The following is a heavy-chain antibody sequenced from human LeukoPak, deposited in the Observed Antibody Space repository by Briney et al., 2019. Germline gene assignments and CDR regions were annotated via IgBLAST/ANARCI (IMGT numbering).Heavy chain of an antibody. V-gene: IGHV4-59*08. CDR1: GGSISSYY. J-gene: IGHJ4*02. Sequence: KTSETLSLTCTVSGGSISSYYWSWIRQPPGKGLEWIGYIYYSGSTNYNPSLKSRVAISVDTSKNQFSLKLSSVTAADTAVYYCARSLNSYGHSSLFDYWGQGTLVTVSS. CDR2: IYYSGST. D-gene: IGHD5-18*01. CDR3: ARSLNSYGHSSLFDY.